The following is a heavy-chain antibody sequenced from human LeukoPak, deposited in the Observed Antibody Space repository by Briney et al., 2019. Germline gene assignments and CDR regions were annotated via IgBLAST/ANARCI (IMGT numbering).Heavy chain of an antibody. CDR3: ARGRPYYDFWSGYQTLFDY. CDR1: GGSFSGYY. J-gene: IGHJ4*02. V-gene: IGHV4-34*01. CDR2: INHSGST. D-gene: IGHD3-3*01. Sequence: PSETLSLTCAVYGGSFSGYYWSWIRQPPGKGLEWIGEINHSGSTNYNPSLKSRVTISVDTSKNQFSLKLSSVTAADTAVYYCARGRPYYDFWSGYQTLFDYWGQGTLVSVSS.